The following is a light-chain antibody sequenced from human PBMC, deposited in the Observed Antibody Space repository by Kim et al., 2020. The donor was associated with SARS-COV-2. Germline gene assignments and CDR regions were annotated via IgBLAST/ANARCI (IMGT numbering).Light chain of an antibody. V-gene: IGKV6-21*01. CDR1: QCIGSS. CDR2: YAS. CDR3: HQSSSLPLT. Sequence: VTTKEKVTITCRASQCIGSSLHWYQQKPDPSPKLLIKYASPSFSGVPSRFSGSGSGTDFTLTINSLEAEDAATYYCHQSSSLPLTFGGGTKVDIK. J-gene: IGKJ4*01.